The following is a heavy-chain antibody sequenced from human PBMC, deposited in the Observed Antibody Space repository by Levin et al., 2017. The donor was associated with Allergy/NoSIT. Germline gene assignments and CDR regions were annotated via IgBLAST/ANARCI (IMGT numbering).Heavy chain of an antibody. J-gene: IGHJ6*02. D-gene: IGHD2-2*01. CDR1: GFTFSSYG. CDR2: ISYDGSNK. CDR3: AKDPYCSSTTPCYDYGMDG. V-gene: IGHV3-30*18. Sequence: GESLKISCAASGFTFSSYGMHWVRQAPGKGLEWVAVISYDGSNKYYADSVKGRFTISRDNSKNTLYLQMNSLRAEDTAVYYCAKDPYCSSTTPCYDYGMDGWGQGTTVTVSS.